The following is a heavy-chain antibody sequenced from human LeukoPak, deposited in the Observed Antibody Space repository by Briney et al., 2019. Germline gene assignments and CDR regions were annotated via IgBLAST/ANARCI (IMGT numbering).Heavy chain of an antibody. V-gene: IGHV3-33*06. CDR2: IWYGGSNT. Sequence: GGSLSLSCVASGLDLCVYGTHWVRQAPGRGLEWVAVIWYGGSNTYYTDSVKGRFTISRDTFNGTMFLHMTDLRTEAPATYYCTKDRVAYEHFYFLEVSGAGTKVTVSS. CDR3: TKDRVAYEHFYFLEV. CDR1: GLDLCVYG. J-gene: IGHJ6*04. D-gene: IGHD2/OR15-2a*01.